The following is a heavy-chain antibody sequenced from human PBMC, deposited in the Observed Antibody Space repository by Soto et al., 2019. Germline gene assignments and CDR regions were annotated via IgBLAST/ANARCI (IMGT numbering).Heavy chain of an antibody. J-gene: IGHJ5*02. CDR3: ARSSGGNFGIIIEGSNWFDP. CDR2: INPHGGST. Sequence: QVQFVQSGAEVKRPGASVKVSCKAPGDTFTSYYLNWVRQAPGQGLEWMGVINPHGGSTKYAQKFQGRITMTRDTSRSTVYMELSSLRSDDTAIYYCARSSGGNFGIIIEGSNWFDPWGQGTLVTVSS. D-gene: IGHD3-3*01. CDR1: GDTFTSYY. V-gene: IGHV1-46*01.